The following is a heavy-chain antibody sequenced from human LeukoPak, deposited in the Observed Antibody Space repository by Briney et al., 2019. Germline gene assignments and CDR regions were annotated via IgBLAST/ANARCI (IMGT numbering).Heavy chain of an antibody. CDR1: GFIFSSYS. V-gene: IGHV3-21*01. CDR3: ARGLAVAGTERSYFDY. Sequence: GGSLRLSCVASGFIFSSYSMNWVRQAPGKGLEWVSSISSSSSYIYYADSVKGRFTISRDNAKNSLYLQMNSLRAEDTAVYYCARGLAVAGTERSYFDYWGQGTLVTVSS. D-gene: IGHD6-19*01. J-gene: IGHJ4*02. CDR2: ISSSSSYI.